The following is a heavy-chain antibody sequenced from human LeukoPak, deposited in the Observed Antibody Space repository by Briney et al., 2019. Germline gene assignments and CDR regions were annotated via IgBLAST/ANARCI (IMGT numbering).Heavy chain of an antibody. CDR3: ARDMGSGSYYLFDY. V-gene: IGHV3-33*01. Sequence: PGRSLRLSCAASGFTFSSYGMHWVRQAPGKGLEWVAVIWYDGSNKYYADSVKGRFTISRDNSKNTLYLQMNSLRAEDTAVYYCARDMGSGSYYLFDYWGQGTLVTVSS. D-gene: IGHD3-10*01. CDR2: IWYDGSNK. J-gene: IGHJ4*02. CDR1: GFTFSSYG.